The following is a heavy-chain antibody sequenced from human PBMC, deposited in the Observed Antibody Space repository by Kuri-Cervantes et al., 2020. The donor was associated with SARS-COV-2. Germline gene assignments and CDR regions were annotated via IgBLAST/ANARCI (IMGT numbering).Heavy chain of an antibody. Sequence: GGSLRLSCAASGFTFSSYAMHWVRQAPGKGLEWVAVISYDGSNKYYADSVKGRFTISRDNSKNTLYLQMNSLRAEDTAVYYCARGRRITIFGRVYYYYYMDVWGKGTTVTVSS. CDR1: GFTFSSYA. J-gene: IGHJ6*03. V-gene: IGHV3-30-3*01. D-gene: IGHD3-3*01. CDR2: ISYDGSNK. CDR3: ARGRRITIFGRVYYYYYMDV.